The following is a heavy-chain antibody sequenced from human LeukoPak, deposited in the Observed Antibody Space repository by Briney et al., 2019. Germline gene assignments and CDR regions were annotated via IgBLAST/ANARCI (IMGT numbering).Heavy chain of an antibody. CDR3: ARANWGHPMYYFDY. CDR1: GFTFSSDY. Sequence: GGSLRLSCAASGFTFSSDYMSWVRQAPGKGLEWVSIIYSGGSTYYSDSVKGRFTISRDNSKNTLYLQMNRLRAEDTAVYYCARANWGHPMYYFDYWGQGTLVTVSS. J-gene: IGHJ4*02. V-gene: IGHV3-66*01. D-gene: IGHD7-27*01. CDR2: IYSGGST.